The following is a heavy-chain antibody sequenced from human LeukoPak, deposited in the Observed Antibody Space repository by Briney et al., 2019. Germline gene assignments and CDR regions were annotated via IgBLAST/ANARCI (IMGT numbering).Heavy chain of an antibody. Sequence: GGSLRLSCAASGFTFDDYAMHWVRQAPGKGLEWVSGISWYSGSIGYADSVKGRFTISRDNAKNSLYLQMNTLRAEDMALYYGAKDIGSELTGADYWGQGTLVTVSS. J-gene: IGHJ4*02. D-gene: IGHD1-20*01. V-gene: IGHV3-9*03. CDR2: ISWYSGSI. CDR1: GFTFDDYA. CDR3: AKDIGSELTGADY.